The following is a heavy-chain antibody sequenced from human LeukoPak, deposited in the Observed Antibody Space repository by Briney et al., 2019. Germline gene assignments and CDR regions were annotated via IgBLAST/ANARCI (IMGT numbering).Heavy chain of an antibody. D-gene: IGHD3-22*01. Sequence: GSLEISCAASGFTFTSYWMGWVRPAPGKGGGWVANIKEDGSEIYYVDSVKGRFTISRDNAKNSLYLQMNSLRAEDTAVYYCARDSPTTYYDSSEAFDYWGQGTLVTVSS. V-gene: IGHV3-7*01. CDR2: IKEDGSEI. J-gene: IGHJ4*02. CDR1: GFTFTSYW. CDR3: ARDSPTTYYDSSEAFDY.